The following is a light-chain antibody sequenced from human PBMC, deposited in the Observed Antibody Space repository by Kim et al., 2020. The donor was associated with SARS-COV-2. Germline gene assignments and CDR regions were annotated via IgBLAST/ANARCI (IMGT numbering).Light chain of an antibody. CDR3: NSRDTSHFVI. J-gene: IGLJ2*01. CDR1: SLRKYY. CDR2: GKN. Sequence: SSELTQDPAVSVALGQTVRITCQGDSLRKYYATWYQQKPGQAPVLLISGKNNRPSGIPDRFSGSSSENTASLTIAGAQAEDEADYYCNSRDTSHFVIFGGGTQLTVL. V-gene: IGLV3-19*01.